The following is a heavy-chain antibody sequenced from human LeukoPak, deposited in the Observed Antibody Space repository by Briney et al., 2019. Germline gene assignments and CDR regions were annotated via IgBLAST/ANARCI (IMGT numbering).Heavy chain of an antibody. D-gene: IGHD4-17*01. J-gene: IGHJ4*02. V-gene: IGHV3-7*02. CDR1: GFIFRNYW. CDR2: INHDGGDK. CDR3: AITGGPTVTTFDL. Sequence: GGSMRLSCVASGFIFRNYWMSWVRQAPGKGLEWVANINHDGGDKNYVDSVKGRFTISRDNAKSSLYLQMSSLRVEDTAVYYCAITGGPTVTTFDLWGQGILVTVSS.